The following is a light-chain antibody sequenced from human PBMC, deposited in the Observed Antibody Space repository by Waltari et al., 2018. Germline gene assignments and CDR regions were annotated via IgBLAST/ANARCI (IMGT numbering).Light chain of an antibody. CDR2: GPS. V-gene: IGKV3-20*01. CDR3: QHYVRLPAT. J-gene: IGKJ1*01. Sequence: EIVLTQSPGTLSLSPGERATLSCRASQSVSRTLAWYQQKPGQAPRPRICGPSTRATGIPERLSGGGSGTDFSLTISRLEPEDFAVYYCQHYVRLPATFGQGTKVEIK. CDR1: QSVSRT.